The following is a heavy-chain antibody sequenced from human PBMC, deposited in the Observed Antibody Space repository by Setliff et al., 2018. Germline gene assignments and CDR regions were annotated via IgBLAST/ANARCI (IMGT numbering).Heavy chain of an antibody. D-gene: IGHD6-6*01. J-gene: IGHJ6*03. Sequence: ASVKVSCKASGYTFSSYAMNWVRQAPGQGLEWMGWINTNTGNPTYAQGFTGRFVFSLDTSVSTTYLQISSLKAEDTAVYYCARGEYTSLPSGVYYHMDVWGQGATVTV. CDR3: ARGEYTSLPSGVYYHMDV. CDR2: INTNTGNP. CDR1: GYTFSSYA. V-gene: IGHV7-4-1*02.